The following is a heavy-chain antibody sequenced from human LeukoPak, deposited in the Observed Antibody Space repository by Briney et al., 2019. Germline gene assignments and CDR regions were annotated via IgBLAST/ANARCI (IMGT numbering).Heavy chain of an antibody. J-gene: IGHJ6*03. V-gene: IGHV4-38-2*02. CDR1: GYSISSGHY. CDR2: IYHSGST. CDR3: ARVGDTAMVFRYSYYMDV. Sequence: SETLSLTCTVSGYSISSGHYWGWIRQPPGKGLEWIGSIYHSGSTYYSPSLKSRVTISIGTSKNQFSLKLGSVTAADTAVYYCARVGDTAMVFRYSYYMDVWGKGTTVTISS. D-gene: IGHD5-18*01.